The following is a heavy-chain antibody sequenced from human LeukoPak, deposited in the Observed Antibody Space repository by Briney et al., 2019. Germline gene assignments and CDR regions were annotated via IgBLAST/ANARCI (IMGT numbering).Heavy chain of an antibody. CDR1: GYTFTGYY. V-gene: IGHV1-2*06. CDR2: INPNSGGT. D-gene: IGHD2-2*01. Sequence: ASVKVSCKXSGYTFTGYYMHWVRQAPGQGLEWMGRINPNSGGTNYAQKFQGRVTMTRDTSISTAYMELSRLRSDDTAVYYCARARCSSTSCSPTPPYYYYMDVWGKGTTVTVSS. CDR3: ARARCSSTSCSPTPPYYYYMDV. J-gene: IGHJ6*03.